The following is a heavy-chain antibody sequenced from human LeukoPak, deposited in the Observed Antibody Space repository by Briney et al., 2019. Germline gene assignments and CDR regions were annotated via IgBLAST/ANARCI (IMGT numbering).Heavy chain of an antibody. CDR3: ARVGGGYSAYYYGMDV. D-gene: IGHD5-12*01. J-gene: IGHJ6*02. CDR1: GFTFSSYS. CDR2: ISSSSSYI. Sequence: PGGSLRLSCAASGFTFSSYSMNWVRQAPGKGLEWVSSISSSSSYIYYADSVKGRFTISRDNATNSLYLQMNSLRAEDTAVYYCARVGGGYSAYYYGMDVWGQGTTVTVSS. V-gene: IGHV3-21*01.